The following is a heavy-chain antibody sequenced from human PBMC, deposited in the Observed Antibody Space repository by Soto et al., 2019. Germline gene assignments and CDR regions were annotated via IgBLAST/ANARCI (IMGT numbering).Heavy chain of an antibody. J-gene: IGHJ6*02. CDR2: IYPGDSDT. CDR1: GYHFYGYW. CDR3: ARSRRGAYSSGWYSPSGYYNYGIDV. D-gene: IGHD6-19*01. Sequence: GESLKISCKGSGYHFYGYWIGWVRQMPGKGLEWMGIIYPGDSDTKYSPSLQGQVTISADTSISTAYLQWTSLKASDTAMYYCARSRRGAYSSGWYSPSGYYNYGIDVWGQGTKVTVSS. V-gene: IGHV5-51*01.